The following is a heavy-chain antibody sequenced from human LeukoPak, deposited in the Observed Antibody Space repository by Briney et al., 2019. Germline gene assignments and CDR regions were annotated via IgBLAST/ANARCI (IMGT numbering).Heavy chain of an antibody. J-gene: IGHJ6*02. CDR2: ISYDGSNK. CDR1: GFTFSRYA. V-gene: IGHV3-30-3*01. CDR3: ARDLQENGMDV. D-gene: IGHD4-11*01. Sequence: GGSLRLSCAASGFTFSRYAMHWVRQAPGKGLEWVAVISYDGSNKYYADSVKGRFTISRDNSKNTLYLQMNSLRAEDTAVYYCARDLQENGMDVWGQATTVTVSS.